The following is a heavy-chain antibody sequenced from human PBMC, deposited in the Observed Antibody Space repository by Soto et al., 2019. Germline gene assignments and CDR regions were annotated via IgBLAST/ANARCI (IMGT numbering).Heavy chain of an antibody. CDR1: GFTFSSYA. CDR2: ICGSGGST. V-gene: IGHV3-23*01. J-gene: IGHJ4*02. Sequence: GGSLRLSCAASGFTFSSYAMSWVRQAPGKGLEWVSAICGSGGSTYYADSVKGRFTISRDNSKNTLYLQMNSLRAEDTAVYYCAKAPGGPTLYFDYWGQGTLVTVSS. CDR3: AKAPGGPTLYFDY. D-gene: IGHD3-10*01.